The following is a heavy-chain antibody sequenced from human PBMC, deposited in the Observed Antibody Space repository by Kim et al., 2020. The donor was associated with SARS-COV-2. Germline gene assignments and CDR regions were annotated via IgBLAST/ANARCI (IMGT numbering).Heavy chain of an antibody. CDR1: GYTFINYV. CDR2: ISIGHDDT. Sequence: ASVKVSCKASGYTFINYVMHWVRQAPGQRLEWMGLISIGHDDTKYSQKFRGRVTITRDTTASTAYMELSSLRSEDTAVYYCARDSGWAFDYWGQGTLVTVAS. CDR3: ARDSGWAFDY. J-gene: IGHJ4*02. V-gene: IGHV1-3*04. D-gene: IGHD6-19*01.